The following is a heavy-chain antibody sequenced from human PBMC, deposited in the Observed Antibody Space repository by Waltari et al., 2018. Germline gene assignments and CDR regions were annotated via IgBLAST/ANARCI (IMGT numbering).Heavy chain of an antibody. CDR1: GGTFSSYA. J-gene: IGHJ6*02. Sequence: QVQLVQSGAEVKKPGSSVKVSCKASGGTFSSYAISWVRQAPGQGLEWMGRIIPILGIANYAQKFQDRVTITADKSTSTAYMELSSLRSEDTAVYYCARDPTYCGGDCYLLYYYGMDVWGQGTTVTVSS. V-gene: IGHV1-69*04. CDR3: ARDPTYCGGDCYLLYYYGMDV. D-gene: IGHD2-21*02. CDR2: IIPILGIA.